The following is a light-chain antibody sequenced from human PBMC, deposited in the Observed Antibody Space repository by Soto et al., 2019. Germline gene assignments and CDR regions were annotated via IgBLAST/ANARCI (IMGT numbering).Light chain of an antibody. CDR2: DVS. Sequence: QSALTQPASVSGSPGQSITISCTGTSSDVGGYNYVSWYQQHPGKAPKLMIYDVSNRPSGVSNRFSGSKSGNTASLTISGLQAEYEADYYCSSYTSSSTLVYVFGTGTKLTVL. CDR1: SSDVGGYNY. V-gene: IGLV2-14*01. CDR3: SSYTSSSTLVYV. J-gene: IGLJ1*01.